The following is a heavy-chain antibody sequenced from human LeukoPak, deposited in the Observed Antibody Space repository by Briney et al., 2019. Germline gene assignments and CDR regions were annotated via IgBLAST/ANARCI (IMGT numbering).Heavy chain of an antibody. CDR1: SFTFSSYV. CDR3: VKDRDWGAFDI. D-gene: IGHD7-27*01. Sequence: PGGSLRLSCGASSFTFSSYVMSWVRQAPGKGLEWVAGISPSGDITYYSYSVMGRFTISRDNPTSTVYLQMNSLRVEDTAEYYCVKDRDWGAFDIWGQVTMVTVSS. J-gene: IGHJ3*02. V-gene: IGHV3-23*01. CDR2: ISPSGDIT.